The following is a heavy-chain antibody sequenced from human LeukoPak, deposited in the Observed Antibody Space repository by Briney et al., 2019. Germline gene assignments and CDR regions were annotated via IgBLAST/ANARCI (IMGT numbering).Heavy chain of an antibody. J-gene: IGHJ3*02. CDR1: GGSISSYY. Sequence: SETLPLTCTVSGGSISSYYWSWIRQPAGKGLEWIGRIYTSGSTDYNPSLKSRVTMSSDTSKNQFSLRLSSLTAADTAIYYCARRLRGQLDAFDIWGQGTVVVVSS. D-gene: IGHD3-16*01. V-gene: IGHV4-4*07. CDR3: ARRLRGQLDAFDI. CDR2: IYTSGST.